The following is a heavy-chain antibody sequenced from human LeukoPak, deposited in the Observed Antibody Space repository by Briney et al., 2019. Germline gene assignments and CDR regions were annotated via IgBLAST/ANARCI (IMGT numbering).Heavy chain of an antibody. CDR1: ADSINTYY. Sequence: SETLSLTCAVSADSINTYYWSWIRQPPGKGLEWIGYTYYSGSTSYNPSLKSRVTISVDTSKNQFSLKLSSVTAADTAIYYCARLYSSSPYAHFDYWGRGTLVTVSS. CDR3: ARLYSSSPYAHFDY. V-gene: IGHV4-59*08. D-gene: IGHD6-6*01. J-gene: IGHJ4*02. CDR2: TYYSGST.